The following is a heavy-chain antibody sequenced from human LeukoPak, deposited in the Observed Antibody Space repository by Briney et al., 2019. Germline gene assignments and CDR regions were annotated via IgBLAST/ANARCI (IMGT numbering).Heavy chain of an antibody. CDR2: ISGSGGST. Sequence: GGSLRLSCAASGFTFSSYAMTWVRQAPGKGLEWVSAISGSGGSTYYADSVKGRFTISRDYSKNTLYLQMNSLRAEDTAVYYCAKDQGAYYDFWSGLNWFDPWGQGTLVTVSS. D-gene: IGHD3-3*01. J-gene: IGHJ5*02. CDR1: GFTFSSYA. CDR3: AKDQGAYYDFWSGLNWFDP. V-gene: IGHV3-23*01.